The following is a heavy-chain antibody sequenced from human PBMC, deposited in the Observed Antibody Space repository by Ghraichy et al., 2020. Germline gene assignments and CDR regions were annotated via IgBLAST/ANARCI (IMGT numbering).Heavy chain of an antibody. CDR1: GFNFSRYA. Sequence: GGSLRLSCAASGFNFSRYAMHWVRQAPGKGLEWLALISYDGSNKYYADSVKGRFTISRDNSENTMYLEMNSLRTEDTAVYYCARDRLATTGAGGKGYFDLWGRGTLVTVSS. V-gene: IGHV3-30*04. CDR3: ARDRLATTGAGGKGYFDL. J-gene: IGHJ2*01. D-gene: IGHD6-13*01. CDR2: ISYDGSNK.